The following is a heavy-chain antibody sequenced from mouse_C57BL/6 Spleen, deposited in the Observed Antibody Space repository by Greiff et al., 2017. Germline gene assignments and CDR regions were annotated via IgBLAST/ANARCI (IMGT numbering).Heavy chain of an antibody. Sequence: EVQGVESGEGLVKPGGSLKLSCAASGFTFSSYAMSWVRQTPEKRLEWVAYISSGGDYIYYADTVKGRFTISRDNARNTLYLQMSSLKSEDTAMYYCTREGYYYGSSYPDYYAMDYWGQGTSVTVSS. CDR2: ISSGGDYI. V-gene: IGHV5-9-1*02. D-gene: IGHD1-1*01. CDR1: GFTFSSYA. CDR3: TREGYYYGSSYPDYYAMDY. J-gene: IGHJ4*01.